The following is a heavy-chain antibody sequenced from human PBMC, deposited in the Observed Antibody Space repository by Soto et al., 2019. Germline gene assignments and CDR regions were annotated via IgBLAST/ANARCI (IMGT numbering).Heavy chain of an antibody. CDR1: GYTFTSYG. J-gene: IGHJ4*02. CDR3: ARDSYYYDSSGYYEPDY. CDR2: ISAYNGNT. D-gene: IGHD3-22*01. Sequence: QVQLVQSGAEVKKPGASVKVSCKASGYTFTSYGISWVRQAPGQGLEWMGWISAYNGNTNYAQKLQGRVTMTTDTSTSTAYMELRSLRSDYTAVYYCARDSYYYDSSGYYEPDYWGQGTLVTVSS. V-gene: IGHV1-18*01.